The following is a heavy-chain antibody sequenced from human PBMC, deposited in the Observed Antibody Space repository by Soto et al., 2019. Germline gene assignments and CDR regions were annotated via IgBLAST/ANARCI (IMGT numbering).Heavy chain of an antibody. CDR3: AKCLKGFPFHCGMDV. Sequence: GESLKISCAASGFTFSSYAMSWVRQAPGKGLEWVSAISGSGGSTYYADSVKGRFTISRDNSKNTLYLQMNSLRAEDTAVYYCAKCLKGFPFHCGMDVWGQGTTVTVSS. J-gene: IGHJ6*02. D-gene: IGHD3-10*01. CDR1: GFTFSSYA. CDR2: ISGSGGST. V-gene: IGHV3-23*01.